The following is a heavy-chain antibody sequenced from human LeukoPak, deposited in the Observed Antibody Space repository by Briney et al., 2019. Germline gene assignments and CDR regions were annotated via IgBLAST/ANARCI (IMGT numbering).Heavy chain of an antibody. CDR2: IIPIFGTA. D-gene: IGHD3-10*01. Sequence: ASVKVSCKASGGTFSSYAISWVRQAPGQGLEWMGGIIPIFGTANYAQKFQGRVTITADESTSIAYMELSSLRSEDTAVYYCARVAGNAFDIWGQGTMVTVSS. V-gene: IGHV1-69*13. CDR3: ARVAGNAFDI. CDR1: GGTFSSYA. J-gene: IGHJ3*02.